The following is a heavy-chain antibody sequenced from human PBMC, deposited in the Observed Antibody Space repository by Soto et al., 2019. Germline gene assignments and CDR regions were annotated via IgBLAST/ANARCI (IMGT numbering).Heavy chain of an antibody. J-gene: IGHJ6*02. D-gene: IGHD3-22*01. Sequence: QVQLVQSGAEVQKPGSSVKVSCKASGGTFSSNAISWVRQAPGQGLEWMGRIIPIFGTANYAQKFQGRVTIIADESTSTAYMELSSLRAEDTAVYYYARGYYDSSGLDYFYYGMDVWGQGSTVTVSS. CDR1: GGTFSSNA. CDR2: IIPIFGTA. CDR3: ARGYYDSSGLDYFYYGMDV. V-gene: IGHV1-69*18.